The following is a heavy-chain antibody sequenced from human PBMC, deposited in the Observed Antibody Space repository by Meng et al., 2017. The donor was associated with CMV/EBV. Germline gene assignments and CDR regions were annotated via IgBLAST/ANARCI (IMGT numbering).Heavy chain of an antibody. CDR1: GYNFTSYD. J-gene: IGHJ4*02. CDR3: ARVTELELDY. CDR2: MNPNSGNT. Sequence: KVSCKASGYNFTSYDIHWVRQATGQGLEWMGWMNPNSGNTGYAQKFQGRVTMTRNTSISTAYMELSSLRSEDTAVYYCARVTELELDYWGQGTLVTVSS. V-gene: IGHV1-8*01. D-gene: IGHD1-1*01.